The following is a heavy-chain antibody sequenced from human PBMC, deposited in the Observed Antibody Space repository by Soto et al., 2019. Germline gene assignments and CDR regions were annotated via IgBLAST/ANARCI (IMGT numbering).Heavy chain of an antibody. J-gene: IGHJ6*03. CDR2: ISSSSSYI. CDR3: ARDPNHLGELSLFLSYYYYMDV. CDR1: GFTFSSYS. V-gene: IGHV3-21*01. Sequence: GGSLRLSCAASGFTFSSYSMNWVRQAPGKGLEWVSSISSSSSYIYYADSVKGRFTISRDNAKNSLYLQMNSLRAEDTAVYYCARDPNHLGELSLFLSYYYYMDVWGKGTTVTVSS. D-gene: IGHD3-16*02.